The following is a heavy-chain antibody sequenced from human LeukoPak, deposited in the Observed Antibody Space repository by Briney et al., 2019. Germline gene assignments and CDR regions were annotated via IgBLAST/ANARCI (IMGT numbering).Heavy chain of an antibody. V-gene: IGHV4-59*01. J-gene: IGHJ6*03. CDR2: VYYRGST. D-gene: IGHD3-22*01. CDR3: ARLTTMTIGTYYYYMDV. CDR1: DGSMNTYY. Sequence: SETLALTCTVSDGSMNTYYWSWIRQPPGKGLEWIGYVYYRGSTNYSPSLKSRVTISADTPKNQFSLKLISVTAADTAVYFCARLTTMTIGTYYYYMDVWGKGTTVIVSS.